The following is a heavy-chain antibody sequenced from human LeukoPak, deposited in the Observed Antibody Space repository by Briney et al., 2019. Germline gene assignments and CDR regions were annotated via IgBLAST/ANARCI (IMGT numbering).Heavy chain of an antibody. CDR1: GFTVSSNY. J-gene: IGHJ4*02. CDR2: IKQDGSEK. D-gene: IGHD6-13*01. Sequence: SGGSLRLSCAVSGFTVSSNYMSWVRQPPGKGLEWVANIKQDGSEKYYVDSVKGRFTISRDNAKNSLYLQMNSLRAEDTAVYYCARVGGSSWYGDYFDYWGQGTLVTVSS. V-gene: IGHV3-7*01. CDR3: ARVGGSSWYGDYFDY.